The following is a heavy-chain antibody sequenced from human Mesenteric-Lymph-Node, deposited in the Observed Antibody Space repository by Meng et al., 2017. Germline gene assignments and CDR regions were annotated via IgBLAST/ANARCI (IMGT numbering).Heavy chain of an antibody. V-gene: IGHV3-21*01. CDR2: ISSSSSYI. J-gene: IGHJ4*02. CDR1: GFTFSSYS. D-gene: IGHD5-24*01. Sequence: EVQLVEAGGGRVKPGGSRRLPGAASGFTFSSYSMNWVRQAPGKGREWVSSISSSSSYIYYADSVKGRFTISRDNAKNSLYLQMNSLRAEDTAVYYCARNVRLRDGYNSDYWGQGTLVTVSS. CDR3: ARNVRLRDGYNSDY.